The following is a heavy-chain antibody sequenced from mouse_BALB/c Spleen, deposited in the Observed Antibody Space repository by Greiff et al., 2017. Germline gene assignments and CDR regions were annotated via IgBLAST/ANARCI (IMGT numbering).Heavy chain of an antibody. J-gene: IGHJ3*01. V-gene: IGHV5-6-2*01. D-gene: IGHD2-4*01. CDR3: ARPRDYDEGGFAY. CDR2: INSNGGST. Sequence: DVKLVESGEGLVKLGGSLKLSCAASGFTFSSYYMSWVRQTPEKRLELVAAINSNGGSTYYPDTVKGRFTISRDNAKNTLYLQMSSLKSEDTALYYCARPRDYDEGGFAYWGQGTLVTVSA. CDR1: GFTFSSYY.